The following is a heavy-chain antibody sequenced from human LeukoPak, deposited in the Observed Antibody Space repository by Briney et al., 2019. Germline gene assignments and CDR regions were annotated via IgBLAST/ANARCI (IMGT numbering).Heavy chain of an antibody. V-gene: IGHV3-23*01. CDR1: GFTFSSYA. D-gene: IGHD3-10*01. CDR2: ISGSGGST. CDR3: AKDLTVRRVIGNWFDP. Sequence: GGSLRLSCAASGFTFSSYAMSWVRQAPGKGLEWVSAISGSGGSTYYADSVKGRFTISRDNSKNTLYLQMNSLRAEDTAVYYCAKDLTVRRVIGNWFDPWGQGTLVTVSS. J-gene: IGHJ5*02.